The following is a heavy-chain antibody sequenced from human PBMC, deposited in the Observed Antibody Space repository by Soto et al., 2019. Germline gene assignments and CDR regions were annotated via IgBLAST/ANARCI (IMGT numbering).Heavy chain of an antibody. CDR3: ARQNYDFWSGYYPYYYYYYMDV. CDR1: GGSISSYY. CDR2: IYYSGST. V-gene: IGHV4-59*08. D-gene: IGHD3-3*01. Sequence: PSETLSLTCTVSGGSISSYYWSWIRQPPGKGLEWIGYIYYSGSTNYNPSLKSRVTISVDTSKNQFSLKLSSVTAADTAVYYCARQNYDFWSGYYPYYYYYYMDVWGKGTTVTVSS. J-gene: IGHJ6*03.